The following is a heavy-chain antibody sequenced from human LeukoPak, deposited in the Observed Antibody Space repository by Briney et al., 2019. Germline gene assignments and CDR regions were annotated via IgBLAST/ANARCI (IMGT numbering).Heavy chain of an antibody. D-gene: IGHD4/OR15-4a*01. V-gene: IGHV3-53*01. CDR3: ARRAGAYSYPYDY. Sequence: GGSLRLSCTVSGFTVSSNSMCWVRQAPGKGLEWVSFIYSDNTHYSDSVKGRFTISRDNSKNTLYLQMNSLRAEDTAVYYCARRAGAYSYPYDYWGQGTLVTVSS. CDR2: IYSDNT. J-gene: IGHJ4*02. CDR1: GFTVSSNS.